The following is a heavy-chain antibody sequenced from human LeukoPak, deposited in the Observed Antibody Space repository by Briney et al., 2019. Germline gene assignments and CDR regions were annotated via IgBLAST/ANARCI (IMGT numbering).Heavy chain of an antibody. J-gene: IGHJ3*02. V-gene: IGHV3-23*01. CDR3: ARDPNGDYVGAFDI. Sequence: GGSLRLSCAGSGFTFSSYAMSWVRQAPGKGPEFISVIRGSGGGAGYADSVRGRFTISRDNSKNSLYLQMNRLRAEDAAVYYCARDPNGDYVGAFDILGQGTMVTVSS. D-gene: IGHD4-17*01. CDR2: IRGSGGGA. CDR1: GFTFSSYA.